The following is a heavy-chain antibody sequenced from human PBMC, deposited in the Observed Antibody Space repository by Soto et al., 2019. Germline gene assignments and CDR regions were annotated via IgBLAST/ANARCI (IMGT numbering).Heavy chain of an antibody. CDR1: GFTFSSYS. J-gene: IGHJ3*02. V-gene: IGHV3-48*02. CDR2: ISSSSSTI. D-gene: IGHD3-22*01. Sequence: PGGSLRLSCAASGFTFSSYSMNWVRQAPGKGLEWVSYISSSSSTIYYADSVKGRFTISRDNAKNSLYLQMNSLRDEDTAVYYCARTRLYYYDSSGYFIGQRYAFDIWGQGTMVTVSS. CDR3: ARTRLYYYDSSGYFIGQRYAFDI.